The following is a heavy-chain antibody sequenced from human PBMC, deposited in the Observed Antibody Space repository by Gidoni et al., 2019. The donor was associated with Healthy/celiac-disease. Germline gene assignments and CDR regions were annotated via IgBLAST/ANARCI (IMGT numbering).Heavy chain of an antibody. CDR2: ISWNSGSI. V-gene: IGHV3-9*01. D-gene: IGHD3-16*01. CDR3: AKEGDGLGYFDY. J-gene: IGHJ4*02. CDR1: GFTFDDYA. Sequence: EVQLVESGGGLVQPGRSLRLSCAASGFTFDDYAMHWVRQAPGKGLEWVSGISWNSGSIGYADSVKGRFTISRDKAKNSLYLQMNSLRAEDTALYYCAKEGDGLGYFDYWGQGTLVTVSS.